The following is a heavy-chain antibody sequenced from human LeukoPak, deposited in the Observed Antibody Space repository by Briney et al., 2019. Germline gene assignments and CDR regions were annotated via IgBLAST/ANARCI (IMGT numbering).Heavy chain of an antibody. CDR2: IYYSGST. Sequence: PSEPLSLTCTVSGASISSYYWSWIRQPPGKGLEWIGYIYYSGSTNYNPSLKSRVTISVDTSKNQFSLKLSSVTAADTAVYYCARDLRGFDPWGQGTLVTVSS. CDR3: ARDLRGFDP. CDR1: GASISSYY. J-gene: IGHJ5*02. V-gene: IGHV4-59*01.